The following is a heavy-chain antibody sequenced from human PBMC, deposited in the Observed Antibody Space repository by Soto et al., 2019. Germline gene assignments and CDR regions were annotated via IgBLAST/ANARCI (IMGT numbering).Heavy chain of an antibody. D-gene: IGHD1-20*01. J-gene: IGHJ3*02. Sequence: GGSLRLSCAASGFTFSSYWMSWVRQAPGKGLEWVANIKQDGSENYYVDSVKGRFTISRDNAKNSLYLQRNSLSAEDTDVYYCANAVITGTTDAFDIWGQGTMVTVSS. V-gene: IGHV3-7*01. CDR2: IKQDGSEN. CDR3: ANAVITGTTDAFDI. CDR1: GFTFSSYW.